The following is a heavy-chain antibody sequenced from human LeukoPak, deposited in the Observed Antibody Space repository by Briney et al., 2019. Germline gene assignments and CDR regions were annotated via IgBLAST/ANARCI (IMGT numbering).Heavy chain of an antibody. J-gene: IGHJ4*02. D-gene: IGHD6-19*01. V-gene: IGHV7-4-1*02. CDR3: ARDRGVAEDF. CDR1: GYTFSNYG. CDR2: INTHTGNS. Sequence: ASVKVSCKASGYTFSNYGISWVRQAPGQGLEWMGGINTHTGNSTYAQGFTGRLVFSLDTSVNTAFLQISNLKIEDTAVYYCARDRGVAEDFWGQGTLVTVSS.